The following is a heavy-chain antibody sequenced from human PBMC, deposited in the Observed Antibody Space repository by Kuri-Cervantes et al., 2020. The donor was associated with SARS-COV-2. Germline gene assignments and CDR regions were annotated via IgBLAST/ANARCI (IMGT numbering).Heavy chain of an antibody. J-gene: IGHJ4*02. V-gene: IGHV3-23*01. D-gene: IGHD6-19*01. Sequence: GGSLRLSCAASGFTFSSDAMSWVRQAPGKGLEWVSAISGSGGSTYYADSVKGRFTISRDNPKNTLYLQMNSLRAEDTAVYYCAKDLGGSGWHPVDYWGQGTLATVSS. CDR2: ISGSGGST. CDR3: AKDLGGSGWHPVDY. CDR1: GFTFSSDA.